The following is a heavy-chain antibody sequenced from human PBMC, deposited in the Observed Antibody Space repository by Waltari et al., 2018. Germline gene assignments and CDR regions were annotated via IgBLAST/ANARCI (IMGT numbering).Heavy chain of an antibody. Sequence: EVQLVESGGGLVQPGRSLRLSCAASGFTFDDYAMPWVRQAPGKGLEWVSGISWNSGSIGYADSVKGRFTISRDNAKNSLYLQMNSLRAEDTALYYCAKDPYSSSSYYFDYWGQGTLVTVSS. CDR1: GFTFDDYA. D-gene: IGHD6-6*01. CDR2: ISWNSGSI. V-gene: IGHV3-9*01. CDR3: AKDPYSSSSYYFDY. J-gene: IGHJ4*02.